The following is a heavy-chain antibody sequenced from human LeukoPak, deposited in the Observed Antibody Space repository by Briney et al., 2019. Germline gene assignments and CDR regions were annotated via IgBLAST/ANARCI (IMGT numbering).Heavy chain of an antibody. Sequence: GESLKISCKGSGYSFTSYWIGWVRQMPGKGLEWMGIIYPGDSDTRYSPSFQGQVTISADKSISTAYLQWSSLKASDTAMYYCARHFTQDCSGGSCYSVPLYYYYMDVWGKGTTVTVSS. CDR1: GYSFTSYW. CDR3: ARHFTQDCSGGSCYSVPLYYYYMDV. J-gene: IGHJ6*03. CDR2: IYPGDSDT. V-gene: IGHV5-51*01. D-gene: IGHD2-15*01.